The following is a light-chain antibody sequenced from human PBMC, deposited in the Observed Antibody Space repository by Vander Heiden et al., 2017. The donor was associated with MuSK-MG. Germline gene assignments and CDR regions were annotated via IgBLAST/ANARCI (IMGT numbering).Light chain of an antibody. V-gene: IGKV1-39*01. J-gene: IGKJ3*01. CDR1: QSISSY. CDR2: AAS. Sequence: DIQMTQSPSSLSASVGDRVTITCRASQSISSYLNWYQQKPGKAPKLLIYAASSLQSGVPSRFSGSGSGTDFTLTISSLKPEDFATYYCQQSYSTPGFTFGPGTKVDIK. CDR3: QQSYSTPGFT.